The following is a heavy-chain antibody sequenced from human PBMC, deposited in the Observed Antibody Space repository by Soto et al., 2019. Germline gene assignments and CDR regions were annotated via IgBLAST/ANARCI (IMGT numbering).Heavy chain of an antibody. V-gene: IGHV4-30-4*01. CDR2: IYYSGST. D-gene: IGHD3-3*01. CDR1: GGSISSGDYY. Sequence: QVQLQESGPGLVKPSQTLSLTCTVSGGSISSGDYYWSWLRQPPGKGLECVGYIYYSGSTYYNPSLKSRVTISGDTSKNQFSLKLSSVTAADTAVYYCARATGYYDFWSGYYSWFDPWGQGTLVTVSS. J-gene: IGHJ5*02. CDR3: ARATGYYDFWSGYYSWFDP.